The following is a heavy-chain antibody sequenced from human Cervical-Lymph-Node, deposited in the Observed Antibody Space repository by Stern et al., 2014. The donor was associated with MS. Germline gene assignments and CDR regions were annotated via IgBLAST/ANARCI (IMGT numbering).Heavy chain of an antibody. CDR2: TYHRSKLYN. Sequence: QVQLHQSGPGLLQPSQTLSLNCAITGDSVSSNSAAWNWIRQSPSRGLEWLGRTYHRSKLYNDYAVSVKSRITINPDTSKNQVSLQLNSVTPEDTAVYYCARLPTVAGYQYYYLDVWGQGTTVTVSS. J-gene: IGHJ6*02. CDR1: GDSVSSNSAA. V-gene: IGHV6-1*01. D-gene: IGHD6-19*01. CDR3: ARLPTVAGYQYYYLDV.